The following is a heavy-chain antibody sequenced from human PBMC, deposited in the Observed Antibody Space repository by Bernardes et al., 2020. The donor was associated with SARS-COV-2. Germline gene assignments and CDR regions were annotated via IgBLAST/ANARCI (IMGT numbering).Heavy chain of an antibody. CDR2: ISGSGGST. Sequence: GGSLRLSCAASGFTFSSYAMSWVRQAPGKGLEWVSAISGSGGSTYYADSVKGRFTISRDNSKNTLYLQMNSLRAEDTAVYYCAKRGLQLLSKGYYYYYYMDVWGKGTTVTVSS. CDR1: GFTFSSYA. CDR3: AKRGLQLLSKGYYYYYYMDV. J-gene: IGHJ6*03. D-gene: IGHD2-2*01. V-gene: IGHV3-23*01.